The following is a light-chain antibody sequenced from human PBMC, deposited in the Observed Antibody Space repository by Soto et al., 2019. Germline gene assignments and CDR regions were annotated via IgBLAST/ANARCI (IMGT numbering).Light chain of an antibody. CDR3: LSYTTSSSYV. J-gene: IGLJ1*01. CDR2: EVS. Sequence: QSALTQPASVSGSPGQSITISCTGTSSDVGAYNRVSWYQQHSGKAPKLMIYEVSNRPSGVSNRFSGSKSGNTASLTISGLQAEEEADYYCLSYTTSSSYVFATGTKVTVL. V-gene: IGLV2-14*01. CDR1: SSDVGAYNR.